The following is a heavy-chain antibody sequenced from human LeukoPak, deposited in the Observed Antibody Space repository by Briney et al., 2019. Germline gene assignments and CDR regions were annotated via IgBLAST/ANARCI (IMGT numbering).Heavy chain of an antibody. J-gene: IGHJ4*02. CDR1: GFTFSGYT. Sequence: GGSLRLSCAASGFTFSGYTMSWVRQAPGKGLEWVSAISGSDGSTSSADSVKGRFTISRDNSKNTLYLQMNSLRAEDTAVYYCAKRDSSGSLPRLFDYWGQGTLVTVSS. V-gene: IGHV3-23*01. CDR2: ISGSDGST. CDR3: AKRDSSGSLPRLFDY. D-gene: IGHD6-19*01.